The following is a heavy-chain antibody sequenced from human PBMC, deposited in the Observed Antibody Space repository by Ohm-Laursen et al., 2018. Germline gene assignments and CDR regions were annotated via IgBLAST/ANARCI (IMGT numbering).Heavy chain of an antibody. CDR1: GGPISNYY. Sequence: SETLSLTCTVSGGPISNYYWSWIRQPPGKGLEWIGYIYYSGSTNYNPSLKSRVTISVDTSKNQFFLKLSSATAADTAVYYCARHPDYRSDRWFDPWGQGTLVSASS. CDR3: ARHPDYRSDRWFDP. J-gene: IGHJ5*02. CDR2: IYYSGST. D-gene: IGHD6-25*01. V-gene: IGHV4-59*08.